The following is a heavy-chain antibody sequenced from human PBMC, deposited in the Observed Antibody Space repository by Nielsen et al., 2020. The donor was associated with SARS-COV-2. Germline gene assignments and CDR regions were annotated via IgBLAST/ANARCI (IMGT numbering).Heavy chain of an antibody. CDR1: GGSFSGYY. D-gene: IGHD3-22*01. Sequence: SETLSLTCAVYGGSFSGYYWSWIRQPPGKGLEWIGEINHSGSTNYNPSLKSRVTISVDTSKNQFSLKLSSVTAADTAVYYCARERVHYYDSRDAFDIWSQGTMVTVSS. CDR3: ARERVHYYDSRDAFDI. V-gene: IGHV4-34*01. CDR2: INHSGST. J-gene: IGHJ3*02.